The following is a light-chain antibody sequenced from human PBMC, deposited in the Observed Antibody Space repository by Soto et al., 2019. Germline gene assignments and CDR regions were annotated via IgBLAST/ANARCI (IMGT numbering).Light chain of an antibody. CDR3: SSYTSSSTGV. Sequence: QSALTQPASVSGSPGQSITISCTGTSNDVGGYNYVSWYQHHPGKAPKLMIYEVTTRPSGVSNRFSGSRSGNTASLGISGLQAEDEADYYCSSYTSSSTGVFGGGTKLTVL. V-gene: IGLV2-14*01. J-gene: IGLJ2*01. CDR1: SNDVGGYNY. CDR2: EVT.